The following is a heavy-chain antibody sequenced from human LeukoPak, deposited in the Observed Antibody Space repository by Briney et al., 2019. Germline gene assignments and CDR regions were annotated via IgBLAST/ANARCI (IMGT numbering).Heavy chain of an antibody. CDR2: INHSGST. CDR1: GGSFSGYY. V-gene: IGHV4-34*03. D-gene: IGHD6-13*01. J-gene: IGHJ6*03. Sequence: SETLSLTCAVYGGSFSGYYWSWIRQPPGKGLEWIGEINHSGSTNYNPSLKSRVTISVDTSKNQFSLKLSSVTAADTAVYYCRGYSSSFYYYYYMDVWGKGTTVTVSS. CDR3: RGYSSSFYYYYYMDV.